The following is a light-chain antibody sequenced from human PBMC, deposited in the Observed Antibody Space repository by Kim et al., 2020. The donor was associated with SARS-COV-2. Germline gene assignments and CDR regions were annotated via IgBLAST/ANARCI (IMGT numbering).Light chain of an antibody. CDR2: GKN. Sequence: SSELPQDPAVSVALGQTVRITCQGDSLRSYYASRYQQKPGQAPVLVIYGKNNRPSGIPDRFSGSSSGNTASLTITGAQAEDEADYYCNSRDSSGNHLVFG. V-gene: IGLV3-19*01. CDR1: SLRSYY. CDR3: NSRDSSGNHLV. J-gene: IGLJ3*02.